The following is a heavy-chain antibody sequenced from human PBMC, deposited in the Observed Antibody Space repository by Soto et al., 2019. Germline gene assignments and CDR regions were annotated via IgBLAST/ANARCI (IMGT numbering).Heavy chain of an antibody. J-gene: IGHJ4*02. CDR2: ISYDGSNK. CDR1: GFTFSSYA. Sequence: QVQLVESGGGVVQPGRSLRLSCAASGFTFSSYAMHWVRQAPGKGLEWVAGISYDGSNKYDADSVKGRFTISRDNSKNTLYLQMNSLRAEDTAVYYCASETYYYDSSGYYRIPFDYWGQGTLVTVSS. D-gene: IGHD3-22*01. V-gene: IGHV3-30-3*01. CDR3: ASETYYYDSSGYYRIPFDY.